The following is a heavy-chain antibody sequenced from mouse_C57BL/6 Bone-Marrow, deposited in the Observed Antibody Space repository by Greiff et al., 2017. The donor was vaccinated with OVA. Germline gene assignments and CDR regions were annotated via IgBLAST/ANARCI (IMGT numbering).Heavy chain of an antibody. Sequence: QVQLKESGPELVKPGASVKISCKASGYAFSSSWMNWVKQRPGKGLEWIGRIYPGDGDPNYNGKFKGKATLTADKSSSTAYMQLSSLTSEDSAVYFCARLRDYRYFDVWGTGTTVTVSS. J-gene: IGHJ1*03. V-gene: IGHV1-82*01. D-gene: IGHD2-4*01. CDR1: GYAFSSSW. CDR3: ARLRDYRYFDV. CDR2: IYPGDGDP.